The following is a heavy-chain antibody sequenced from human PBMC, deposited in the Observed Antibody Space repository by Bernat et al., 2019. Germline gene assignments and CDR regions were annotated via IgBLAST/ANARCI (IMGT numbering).Heavy chain of an antibody. CDR1: GFTFRSYA. J-gene: IGHJ6*03. CDR3: ARGTSTSAPYMDV. Sequence: EVQLLESGGGLVQPGGSLRLSCAASGFTFRSYAMSWVRQAPGKGLDWVSYISSSSSYTNYADSVKGRFTISRDNAKNSLYLQMNSLRAEDTAVYYCARGTSTSAPYMDVWGKGTTVTVSS. CDR2: ISSSSSYT. V-gene: IGHV3-48*04.